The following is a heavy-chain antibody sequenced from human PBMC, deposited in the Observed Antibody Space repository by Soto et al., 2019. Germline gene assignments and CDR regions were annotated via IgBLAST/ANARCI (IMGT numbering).Heavy chain of an antibody. CDR1: GFTFSTCS. J-gene: IGHJ4*02. V-gene: IGHV3-21*02. CDR2: ISSSSSNI. CDR3: ARDNGYDAATLDY. D-gene: IGHD5-12*01. Sequence: EVQLVESGGGLVKPGGSLRLSCAASGFTFSTCSMNWVRQAPGKGLEWVSSISSSSSNIYYADSVKGRFTISRDNGKNSLYLQLNSLRADDTAVYYCARDNGYDAATLDYWGQGPLVTVSS.